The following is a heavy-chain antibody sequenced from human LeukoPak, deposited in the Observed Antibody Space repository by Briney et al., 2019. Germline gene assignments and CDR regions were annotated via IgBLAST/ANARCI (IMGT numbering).Heavy chain of an antibody. CDR3: AKDRDYGDYGSDY. Sequence: GGSLRLSCAASRFTFSSYVMSWVRQAPGKGLEWVSAISGSGGSTYYADSVKGRFTISRDNSKNTLYLQMNSLRAEDTAVYYCAKDRDYGDYGSDYWGQGTLVTVSS. CDR2: ISGSGGST. V-gene: IGHV3-23*01. CDR1: RFTFSSYV. D-gene: IGHD4-17*01. J-gene: IGHJ4*02.